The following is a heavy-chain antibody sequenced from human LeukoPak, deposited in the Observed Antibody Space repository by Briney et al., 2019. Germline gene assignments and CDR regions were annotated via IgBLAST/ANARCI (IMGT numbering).Heavy chain of an antibody. Sequence: ASVKVSCKASGYTFTSYAMHWVRQAPGQRLEWMGWINAGNGNTKYSQKFQGRVTITRDTSAGTAYMELSSLRSEDTAVYYCATGGQPDEHGDSPLDYWGQGTLITVSS. CDR1: GYTFTSYA. D-gene: IGHD4-17*01. CDR2: INAGNGNT. CDR3: ATGGQPDEHGDSPLDY. J-gene: IGHJ4*02. V-gene: IGHV1-3*01.